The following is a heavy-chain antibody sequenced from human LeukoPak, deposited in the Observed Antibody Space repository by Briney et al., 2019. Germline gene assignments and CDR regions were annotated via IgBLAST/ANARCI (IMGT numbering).Heavy chain of an antibody. CDR2: ISYDGSNK. Sequence: PGGSLRLSCAASGFTFSNYAMHWVRQAPGKGLEWVAVISYDGSNKYYADSVKGRFTISRDNSKNTLYLQMNSLRAEDTAVYYCAKDPHYDSSLWGQGTLVTVSS. CDR1: GFTFSNYA. V-gene: IGHV3-30-3*01. D-gene: IGHD3-22*01. CDR3: AKDPHYDSSL. J-gene: IGHJ4*02.